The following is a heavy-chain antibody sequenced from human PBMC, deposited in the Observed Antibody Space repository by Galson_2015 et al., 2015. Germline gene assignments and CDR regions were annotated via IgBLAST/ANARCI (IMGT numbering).Heavy chain of an antibody. Sequence: SVKVSCKASGYTFTNYAIYWVRQAPGQRPEWMGWINAGNGNTKYSQQFRGRITVTRDASASTAYMELSSLRSEDTAVYYCARGRWSSTSTTYYLDYWGQGTLVTVSS. CDR1: GYTFTNYA. CDR2: INAGNGNT. CDR3: ARGRWSSTSTTYYLDY. D-gene: IGHD2-2*01. V-gene: IGHV1-3*01. J-gene: IGHJ4*02.